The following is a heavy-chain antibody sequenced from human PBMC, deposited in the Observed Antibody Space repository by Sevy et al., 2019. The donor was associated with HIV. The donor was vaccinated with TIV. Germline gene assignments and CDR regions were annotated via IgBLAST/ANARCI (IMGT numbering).Heavy chain of an antibody. V-gene: IGHV3-15*07. J-gene: IGHJ6*02. CDR3: TWDHDYYYGMNV. D-gene: IGHD1-26*01. Sequence: GGSLRISCAASGFTFINACMNWVRQAPGKGLEWVGRIKSKGGGGTIDYAAPVKGRFSISRDDSKNTLYLQMNSLKIEVTALYYCTWDHDYYYGMNVWGQGTTVTVSS. CDR1: GFTFINAC. CDR2: IKSKGGGGTI.